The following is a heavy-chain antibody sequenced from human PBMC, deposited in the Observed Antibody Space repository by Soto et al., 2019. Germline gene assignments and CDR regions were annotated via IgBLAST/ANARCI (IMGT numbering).Heavy chain of an antibody. CDR1: GYSFTSYW. J-gene: IGHJ6*02. V-gene: IGHV5-10-1*01. CDR3: ARLVLGYYDSSGYYYYYYGMDV. CDR2: IDPSDSYT. Sequence: EVQLVQSGAEVKKPGESLRISCKGSGYSFTSYWISWVRQMPGKGLEWMGRIDPSDSYTNYSPSFQGHVTISADKSISPAYLQWSSLKASDTAMYYCARLVLGYYDSSGYYYYYYGMDVWGQGTTVTVPS. D-gene: IGHD3-22*01.